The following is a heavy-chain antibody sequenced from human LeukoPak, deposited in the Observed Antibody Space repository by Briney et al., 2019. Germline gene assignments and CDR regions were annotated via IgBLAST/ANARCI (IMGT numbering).Heavy chain of an antibody. V-gene: IGHV3-30*02. J-gene: IGHJ4*02. CDR2: IRYDGSNK. D-gene: IGHD2-2*01. CDR3: AKDQDIVVVPAASGLDY. CDR1: GFTFSSYG. Sequence: PGGSLRLSCAASGFTFSSYGMHWVRQAPGKGLEWVAFIRYDGSNKYYADSVKGRFTISRDNSKNTLYLQMNSLRAEDTAVYYCAKDQDIVVVPAASGLDYWGQGTLSPSPQ.